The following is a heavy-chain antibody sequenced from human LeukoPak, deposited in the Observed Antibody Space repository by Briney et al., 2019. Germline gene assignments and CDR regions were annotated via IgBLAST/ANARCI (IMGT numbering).Heavy chain of an antibody. CDR3: ARVAAAHYSNEAFDI. J-gene: IGHJ3*02. V-gene: IGHV3-21*01. CDR2: ITSRSSNI. Sequence: GGSLRLSCAASGFTFSVYSMNWVRQAPGKGLEWVSSITSRSSNIYYADSVKGRFTIFRDNAKNSLYLQMNSLRAEDTAVYYCARVAAAHYSNEAFDIWGNGTMVTVSS. CDR1: GFTFSVYS. D-gene: IGHD6-25*01.